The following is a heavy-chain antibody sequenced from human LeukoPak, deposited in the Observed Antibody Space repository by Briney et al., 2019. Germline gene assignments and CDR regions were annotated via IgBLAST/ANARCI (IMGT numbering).Heavy chain of an antibody. CDR3: ARERQGTNSIHGMDGLDV. J-gene: IGHJ3*01. D-gene: IGHD4-11*01. Sequence: GGSLRLSCSASGFTFNNYALTWVRQTPGQGLECVSAISGDCVSPYYADSVKDRFTISRDNSKNTVYLQMSSLRVDDTAIYFCARERQGTNSIHGMDGLDVWGQGTVVTVSS. V-gene: IGHV3-23*01. CDR1: GFTFNNYA. CDR2: ISGDCVSP.